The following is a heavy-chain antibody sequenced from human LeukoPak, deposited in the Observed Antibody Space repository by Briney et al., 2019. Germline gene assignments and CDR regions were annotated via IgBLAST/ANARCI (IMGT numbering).Heavy chain of an antibody. CDR2: ISSSSSYI. Sequence: GGSLRLSCAASGFTLSSYSMNWVRQAPGKGLEWVSSISSSSSYIYYADSVKGRFTISRDNARKSLYLQMNNLRAEDTAVYYCAGLGGTVTWDYWGQGTLVTVSS. J-gene: IGHJ4*02. CDR1: GFTLSSYS. V-gene: IGHV3-21*01. CDR3: AGLGGTVTWDY. D-gene: IGHD4-17*01.